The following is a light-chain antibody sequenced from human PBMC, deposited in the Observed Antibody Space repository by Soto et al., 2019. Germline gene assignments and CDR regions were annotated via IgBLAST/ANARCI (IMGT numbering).Light chain of an antibody. Sequence: QSALTQPPSASGSPGQSVTISCTGTSSDVGGYNCVSWYQHHPGKAPKVMIYEVNKRPSGVPDRFSGSKSGNTASLTVSGLQAEDEADYYCSSYAGSNNYVFGTGTKVTVL. V-gene: IGLV2-8*01. CDR2: EVN. CDR1: SSDVGGYNC. J-gene: IGLJ1*01. CDR3: SSYAGSNNYV.